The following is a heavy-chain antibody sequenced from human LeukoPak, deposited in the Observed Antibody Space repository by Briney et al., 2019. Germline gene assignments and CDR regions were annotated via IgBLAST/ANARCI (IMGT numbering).Heavy chain of an antibody. V-gene: IGHV1-2*02. Sequence: ASVKVSCKASGYTFTGYYMHWVRQAPGQGLEWTGWINPNSGGTNYAQKFQGRVTMTRDTSISTAYMELSRLRSDDTAVYYCARDLHPAYYYDSSGYYRTDAFDIWGQGTMVTVSS. J-gene: IGHJ3*02. D-gene: IGHD3-22*01. CDR2: INPNSGGT. CDR3: ARDLHPAYYYDSSGYYRTDAFDI. CDR1: GYTFTGYY.